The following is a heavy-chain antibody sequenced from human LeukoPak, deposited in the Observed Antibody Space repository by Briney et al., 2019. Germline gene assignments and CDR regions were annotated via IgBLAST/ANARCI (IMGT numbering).Heavy chain of an antibody. J-gene: IGHJ6*03. CDR2: IKQDATEK. CDR3: ARTTVAVRGPYYYYSLDV. V-gene: IGHV3-7*01. Sequence: GGSLRLSCVGSGFTFSRYWINWVRQAPGKGLEWVANIKQDATEKYFVDSVRGRFTIFRDNAKNSAYLQMDSLRAEDTALYYCARTTVAVRGPYYYYSLDVWGKGTPVTVSS. CDR1: GFTFSRYW. D-gene: IGHD6-19*01.